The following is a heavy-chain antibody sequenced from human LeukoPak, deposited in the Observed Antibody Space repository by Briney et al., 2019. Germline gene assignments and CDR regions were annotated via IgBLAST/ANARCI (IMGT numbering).Heavy chain of an antibody. CDR2: TYYTGKK. J-gene: IGHJ4*02. V-gene: IGHV4-59*08. CDR1: GGSINSHY. D-gene: IGHD5-12*01. Sequence: SETLSLTCAVSGGSINSHYWGWIRQPPGKGLQWIGDTYYTGKKNYSPSLKSRVTISLDTSKDHLSLSLTSVLAADTAMYYCVRSDSGWNYSDYWGQGILVTVSS. CDR3: VRSDSGWNYSDY.